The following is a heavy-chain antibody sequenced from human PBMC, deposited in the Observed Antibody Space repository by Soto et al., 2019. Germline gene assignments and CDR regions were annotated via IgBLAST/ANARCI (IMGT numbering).Heavy chain of an antibody. V-gene: IGHV3-72*01. CDR2: SRNKAKSYTT. CDR1: GFTLSDHY. D-gene: IGHD4-17*01. CDR3: VRYDYGLPDV. J-gene: IGHJ6*02. Sequence: EVQVVESGGGLVQPGGPLRLSSAASGFTLSDHYMDWVRQAPGKGLEWVGRSRNKAKSYTTDYAASVKGRFTISRDDSKNSVYLQMNSLKTEDTAVYYCVRYDYGLPDVWGQGTTVTVSS.